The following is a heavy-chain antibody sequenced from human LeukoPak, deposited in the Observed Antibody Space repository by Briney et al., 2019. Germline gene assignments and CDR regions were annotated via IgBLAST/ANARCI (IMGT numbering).Heavy chain of an antibody. D-gene: IGHD2-2*02. CDR2: ISYDGSNK. J-gene: IGHJ4*02. CDR3: AKDPLKCSSTSCYTLDY. Sequence: PWGSLRLSYAASGFTFSSYAMHWVRQAPGKGLEWVAVISYDGSNKYYADSVKGRFTISRDNSKNTLYLQMNSLRAEDTAVYYCAKDPLKCSSTSCYTLDYWGQGTLVTVSS. V-gene: IGHV3-30-3*01. CDR1: GFTFSSYA.